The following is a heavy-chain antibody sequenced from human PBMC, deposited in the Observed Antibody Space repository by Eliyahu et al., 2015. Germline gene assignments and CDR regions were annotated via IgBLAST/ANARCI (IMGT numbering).Heavy chain of an antibody. CDR2: ISSGSTYM. CDR3: ARDFGTTGGLDF. D-gene: IGHD3-16*01. J-gene: IGHJ4*02. Sequence: EVQLVESGXGLVXPGXFPQXLLCXLWMHFDXYSMSCVCQTPGKGLEWVSSISSGSTYMYYADSVKGRFTISRDNAKNSLYLQMNTLRDDDSAVYYCARDFGTTGGLDFWGRGTLVTVSS. CDR1: MHFDXYS. V-gene: IGHV3-21*01.